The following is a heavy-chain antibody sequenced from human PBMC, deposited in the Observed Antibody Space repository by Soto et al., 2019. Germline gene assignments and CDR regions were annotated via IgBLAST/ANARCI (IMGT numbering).Heavy chain of an antibody. J-gene: IGHJ6*03. V-gene: IGHV3-64*01. D-gene: IGHD6-6*01. CDR1: GYPLVGMP. CDR3: ARRARPDFYYMDV. Sequence: EVQLAESGGGLAQPGGSLRLSVRALGYPLVGMPLVWLRRVPGRGREYVSGISGNGVGTYYANSVQGRFTISRDNSKNTVYLQMGSLRPEDMAVYYCARRARPDFYYMDVWGKGTTVTVSS. CDR2: ISGNGVGT.